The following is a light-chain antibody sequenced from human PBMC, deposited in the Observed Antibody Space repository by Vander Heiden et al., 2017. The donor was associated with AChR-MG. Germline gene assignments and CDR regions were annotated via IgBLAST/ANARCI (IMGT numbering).Light chain of an antibody. J-gene: IGLJ1*01. CDR3: TSRDTSGTLYI. Sequence: SSEVTQDPAVSVALGQTVTITCQADTLRRFYSSWYQQRPGQAPLLIMYGKNIRPSGIPDRFSGSYSGTTASLTISGAQAEDEADYYCTSRDTSGTLYIFGTGTRVTVL. CDR2: GKN. V-gene: IGLV3-19*01. CDR1: TLRRFY.